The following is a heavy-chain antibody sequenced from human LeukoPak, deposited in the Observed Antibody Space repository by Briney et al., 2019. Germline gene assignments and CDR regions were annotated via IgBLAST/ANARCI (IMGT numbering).Heavy chain of an antibody. CDR2: INPSGGST. CDR1: GYTFTSYY. J-gene: IGHJ3*02. V-gene: IGHV1-46*01. D-gene: IGHD3-22*01. Sequence: ASVKVSCKASGYTFTSYYMHWVRQAPGQGLEWMGIINPSGGSTSYAQKFQGRVTMTRDTSTGTVYMELSSLRSEDTAMYYCARGRNYYDSSGYYYEGDAFDIWGQGTMVTVSS. CDR3: ARGRNYYDSSGYYYEGDAFDI.